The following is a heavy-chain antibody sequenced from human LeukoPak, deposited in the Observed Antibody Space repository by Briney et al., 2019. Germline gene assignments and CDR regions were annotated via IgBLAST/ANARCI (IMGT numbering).Heavy chain of an antibody. CDR3: ARGPSSGYSRRWFDP. CDR1: GGSFSGYY. CDR2: INHSGST. J-gene: IGHJ5*02. Sequence: NTSETLSLTCAVYGGSFSGYYWSWIHQPPGKGLEWIGEINHSGSTNYNPSLKSRVTISVDTSKNQFSLKLSSVTAADTAVYYCARGPSSGYSRRWFDPWGQGTLVTVSS. D-gene: IGHD3-22*01. V-gene: IGHV4-34*01.